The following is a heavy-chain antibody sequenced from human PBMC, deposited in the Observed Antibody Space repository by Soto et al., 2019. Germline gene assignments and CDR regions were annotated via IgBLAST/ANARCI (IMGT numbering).Heavy chain of an antibody. Sequence: PGGSLRLSCAAPEFTFNNFWMHWVRQVPGERPKWISRINKDRSTTDYADFVQGRFYMSRDNAKNTLYLQMSSLRVEDTARYFCARGWGANSMTYDVWGQGTMVTVSS. D-gene: IGHD2-15*01. CDR1: EFTFNNFW. CDR2: INKDRSTT. V-gene: IGHV3-74*01. CDR3: ARGWGANSMTYDV. J-gene: IGHJ3*01.